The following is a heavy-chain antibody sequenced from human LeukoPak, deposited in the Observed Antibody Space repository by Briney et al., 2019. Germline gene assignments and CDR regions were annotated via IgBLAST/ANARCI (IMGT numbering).Heavy chain of an antibody. Sequence: GGSLRLSCAASGFIFSSYWMSWVRQAPGKGLEWVANIKQDGSEKYYVDSVKGRFTISRDNAKHSLSLQMNSLRAEDTAVYYCAKDRARNRRSHDAFDIWGQGTMVTVSS. J-gene: IGHJ3*02. CDR2: IKQDGSEK. CDR1: GFIFSSYW. CDR3: AKDRARNRRSHDAFDI. D-gene: IGHD2/OR15-2a*01. V-gene: IGHV3-7*03.